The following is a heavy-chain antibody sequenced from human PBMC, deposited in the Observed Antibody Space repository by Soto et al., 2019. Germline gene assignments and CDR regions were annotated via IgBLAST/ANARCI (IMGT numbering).Heavy chain of an antibody. CDR3: VRGVLGPGDYYYGMDV. Sequence: PGGSLRLSCTASGFTFNNYNMHWVRQATGKGLEWPSGIGAAGDTYYPGAVNGRFTISRDNARNSLYLQMNSLSAADTAVYYCVRGVLGPGDYYYGMDVWGQGTTVTVSS. J-gene: IGHJ6*02. CDR2: IGAAGDT. V-gene: IGHV3-13*01. D-gene: IGHD2-8*02. CDR1: GFTFNNYN.